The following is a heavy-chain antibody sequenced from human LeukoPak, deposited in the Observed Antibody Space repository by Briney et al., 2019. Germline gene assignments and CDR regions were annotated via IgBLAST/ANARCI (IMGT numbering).Heavy chain of an antibody. J-gene: IGHJ4*02. D-gene: IGHD4-23*01. Sequence: PGGSLRLSCVVSGFTFSRFGMHWVRQAPGKGLEWVAYIWYDGSHKYYTDSVKGRFTISRDNSKNTLYLQVNSLRVEDTAVYYCAKDRRSDFVGYFDYWGREPWSPSPQ. CDR2: IWYDGSHK. CDR1: GFTFSRFG. CDR3: AKDRRSDFVGYFDY. V-gene: IGHV3-30*02.